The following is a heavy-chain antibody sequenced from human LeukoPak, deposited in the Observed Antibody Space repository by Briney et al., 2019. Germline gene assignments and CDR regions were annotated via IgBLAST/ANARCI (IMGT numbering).Heavy chain of an antibody. CDR3: ARGPLSGWYGHEFIGLDY. V-gene: IGHV1-2*04. CDR2: INPNSGGT. CDR1: GYTFTGYY. J-gene: IGHJ4*02. Sequence: ASVKVSCKASGYTFTGYYMHWVRQAPGQGLEWMGWINPNSGGTNYAQKFQGWVTMTRDTSISTAYMELSRLRSDDTAVYYCARGPLSGWYGHEFIGLDYWGQGTLVTVSS. D-gene: IGHD6-19*01.